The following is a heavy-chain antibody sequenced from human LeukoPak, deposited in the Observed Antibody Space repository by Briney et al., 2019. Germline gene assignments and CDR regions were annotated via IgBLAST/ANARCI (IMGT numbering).Heavy chain of an antibody. Sequence: PGGSLRLTCSASGLTFSIYAMGWVRQAPGKGLQWVAGLSGSGRDTYSAESVKGRFTISRDNVNNTVSLQMNSLRVEDTATYYCVKEYTGSFYNFENWFDPWGQGTVVTVSP. V-gene: IGHV3-23*01. CDR1: GLTFSIYA. CDR3: VKEYTGSFYNFENWFDP. CDR2: LSGSGRDT. J-gene: IGHJ5*02. D-gene: IGHD3-10*01.